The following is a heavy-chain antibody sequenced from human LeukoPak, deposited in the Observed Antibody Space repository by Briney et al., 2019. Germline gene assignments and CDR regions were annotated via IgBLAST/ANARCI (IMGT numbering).Heavy chain of an antibody. CDR3: ARTISGWYYFDY. Sequence: SGTLSLTCSVSGGSNSAYYWSWIRQPPGKGLEWIGYINYSGRTDYNPSLKGRVTISVDTSKNQFSLKLGSVTAADTAVFYCARTISGWYYFDYWGQGTLVTVSS. J-gene: IGHJ4*02. V-gene: IGHV4-59*08. D-gene: IGHD6-13*01. CDR1: GGSNSAYY. CDR2: INYSGRT.